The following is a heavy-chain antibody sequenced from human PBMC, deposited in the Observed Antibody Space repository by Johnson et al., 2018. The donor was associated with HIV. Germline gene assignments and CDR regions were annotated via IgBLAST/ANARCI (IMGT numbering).Heavy chain of an antibody. Sequence: QVQLVESGGGVVQPGRSLRLSCAASGFTFSDYYMSWIRQAPGKGLEWVSYISSDGSTIYYADSMKGRFTISRDNAKNSLYLQMNSLRAEDTAVYYCAKSPAKDHGGNSGAFDIWGQGTLVTVSS. V-gene: IGHV3-11*04. CDR3: AKSPAKDHGGNSGAFDI. D-gene: IGHD4-23*01. J-gene: IGHJ3*02. CDR2: ISSDGSTI. CDR1: GFTFSDYY.